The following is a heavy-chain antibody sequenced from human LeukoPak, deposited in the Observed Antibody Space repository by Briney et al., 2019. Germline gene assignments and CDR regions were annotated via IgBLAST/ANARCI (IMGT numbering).Heavy chain of an antibody. CDR2: ISSSSSYI. CDR1: GFTFSSYG. J-gene: IGHJ4*02. V-gene: IGHV3-21*01. CDR3: ARDNAVAARNFDY. D-gene: IGHD2-15*01. Sequence: PGGSLRLSCAASGFTFSSYGMNWVRQAPGKGLEWVSSISSSSSYIYYADSVRGRFTISRDNAKNSLYLQMNSLRAEDTAVYYCARDNAVAARNFDYWGQGTLVTVSS.